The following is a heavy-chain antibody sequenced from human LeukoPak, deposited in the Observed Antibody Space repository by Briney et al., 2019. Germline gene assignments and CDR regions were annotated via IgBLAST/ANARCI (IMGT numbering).Heavy chain of an antibody. CDR1: GYTFTYRY. D-gene: IGHD2-2*01. CDR3: ASSDRVPPGSSAGNWFDP. V-gene: IGHV1-45*02. CDR2: ITPFNGNT. J-gene: IGHJ5*02. Sequence: ASVKVSCKASGYTFTYRYLHWVRQAPGQALEWMGWITPFNGNTNYAQKFQDRVTITRDRSMSTAYMELSSLRSEDTAMYYCASSDRVPPGSSAGNWFDPWGQGTLVTVSS.